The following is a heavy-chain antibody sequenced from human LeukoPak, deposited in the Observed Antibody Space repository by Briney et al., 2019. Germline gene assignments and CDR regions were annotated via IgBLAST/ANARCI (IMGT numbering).Heavy chain of an antibody. D-gene: IGHD3-3*02. V-gene: IGHV1-69*01. CDR2: IIPMFGTA. Sequence: SVKVSCKASGGTFRNYVINWVRQAPGQGLEWMGGIIPMFGTANYTRRFQGRITIIADESTSTTYMELSSPKSEDTAVYYCARDLLADIYTKDSYFYIAVWGKGTTVTVSS. J-gene: IGHJ6*03. CDR1: GGTFRNYV. CDR3: ARDLLADIYTKDSYFYIAV.